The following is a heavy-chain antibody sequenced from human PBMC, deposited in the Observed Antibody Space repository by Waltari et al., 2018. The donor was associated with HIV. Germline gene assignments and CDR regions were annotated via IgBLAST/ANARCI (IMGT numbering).Heavy chain of an antibody. Sequence: EVQLLESGGGSVQPGGSLRLSCAASGFTFRSYAMNRVRPAPGKVLEWVSSISGSGGSTYSADSVKGRFTISRDNSKNTLYLQMNSLRAEDTAVYYCAKTRGYTYAYPRPNYGMDVWGQGTTVTVSS. J-gene: IGHJ6*02. CDR2: ISGSGGST. D-gene: IGHD5-18*01. V-gene: IGHV3-23*01. CDR1: GFTFRSYA. CDR3: AKTRGYTYAYPRPNYGMDV.